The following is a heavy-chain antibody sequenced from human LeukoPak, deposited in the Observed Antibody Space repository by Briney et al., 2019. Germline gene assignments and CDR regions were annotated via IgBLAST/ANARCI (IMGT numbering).Heavy chain of an antibody. Sequence: GGSLRLSCAASGFTFSSYAMSWVRQAPGKGLEWVSAISGSGGSTDYADSVKGRFTISRDNSKNTLYLQMNSLRAEDTAVYYCAKVSRGFCISTSCYDYFDYWGQGTLVTVSS. CDR3: AKVSRGFCISTSCYDYFDY. CDR1: GFTFSSYA. V-gene: IGHV3-23*01. CDR2: ISGSGGST. D-gene: IGHD2-2*01. J-gene: IGHJ4*02.